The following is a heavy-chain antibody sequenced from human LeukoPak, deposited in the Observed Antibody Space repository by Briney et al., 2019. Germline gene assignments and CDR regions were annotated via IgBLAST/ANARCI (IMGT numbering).Heavy chain of an antibody. V-gene: IGHV4-59*01. CDR3: GREGIPYSPSPYYFDY. CDR1: GASISTYY. Sequence: KPSETLSLSCTVSGASISTYYWSWIRQPPGKGLEWIGDIHYSGSTNYNPSLKSRVTISVDTSKNQFSLKLSSVTAADTAVYYCGREGIPYSPSPYYFDYWGQGNLVTVSS. CDR2: IHYSGST. D-gene: IGHD3-9*01. J-gene: IGHJ4*02.